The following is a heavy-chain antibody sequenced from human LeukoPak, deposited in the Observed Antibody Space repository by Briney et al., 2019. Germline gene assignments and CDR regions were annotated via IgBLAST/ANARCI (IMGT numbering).Heavy chain of an antibody. J-gene: IGHJ5*02. Sequence: GGSLRLSCAASGFTFSSHWMHWVRQAPGKGLVWVSRINSDGSSTSYADSVKGRFTISRDNAKNTLYLQVNSLRAEDTAVYYCARQRSSSWYNWFDPWGQGTLVTVSS. CDR3: ARQRSSSWYNWFDP. CDR1: GFTFSSHW. V-gene: IGHV3-74*01. D-gene: IGHD6-13*01. CDR2: INSDGSST.